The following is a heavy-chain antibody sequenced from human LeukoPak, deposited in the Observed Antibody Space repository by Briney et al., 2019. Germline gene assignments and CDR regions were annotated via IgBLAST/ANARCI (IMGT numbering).Heavy chain of an antibody. Sequence: ASVKVSCKASGHIFTDYHIHWVRQAPGQGLEWMGWINPNSGGTNYAEKFQGRVTMTRDTSISTAYMELSGLTSDDTAVYYCARFRHLAVARTPHFDYWGQGTLVTVSS. J-gene: IGHJ4*02. V-gene: IGHV1-2*02. CDR2: INPNSGGT. CDR1: GHIFTDYH. D-gene: IGHD6-19*01. CDR3: ARFRHLAVARTPHFDY.